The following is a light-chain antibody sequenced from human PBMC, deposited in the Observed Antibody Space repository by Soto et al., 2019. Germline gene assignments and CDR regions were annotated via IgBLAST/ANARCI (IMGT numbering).Light chain of an antibody. J-gene: IGKJ3*01. CDR3: QNYDSFLIT. V-gene: IGKV1-27*01. CDR2: DAS. Sequence: DFQMTHSPSSLSASIGDRVTVTCRASQGISNYLAWYQQKPGKGPELLIYDASTLQSVVPSRFSGSGSGTDFTLTISSLQSEDVATYYCQNYDSFLITFGPGTKVDI. CDR1: QGISNY.